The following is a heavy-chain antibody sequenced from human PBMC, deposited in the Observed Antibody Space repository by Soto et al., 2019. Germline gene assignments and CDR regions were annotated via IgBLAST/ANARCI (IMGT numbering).Heavy chain of an antibody. V-gene: IGHV3-13*01. Sequence: EVKLVESGGNFVQPGESLRLSCAASGFPVGGYDFHWVRQGRGKGLEWVSTIGSAGDTYYSASVRGRFTISRDSSKNTLSLQMTSLRAEDSAVYYCAKDRGGTGWPFDYWGQGTLVTVSS. CDR1: GFPVGGYD. D-gene: IGHD1-1*01. J-gene: IGHJ4*02. CDR3: AKDRGGTGWPFDY. CDR2: IGSAGDT.